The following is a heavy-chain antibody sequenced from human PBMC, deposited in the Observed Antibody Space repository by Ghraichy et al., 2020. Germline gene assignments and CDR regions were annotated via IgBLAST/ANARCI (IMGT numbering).Heavy chain of an antibody. J-gene: IGHJ6*02. CDR2: IYTSGST. D-gene: IGHD4-11*01. V-gene: IGHV4-4*07. Sequence: GSLRLSCTVSGGSISSYYWSWIRQPAGKGLEWIGRIYTSGSTNYNPSLKSRVTMSVDTSKNQFSLKLSSVTAADTAVYYCAREGMTTGYDYYGMDVWGQGTTVTVSS. CDR1: GGSISSYY. CDR3: AREGMTTGYDYYGMDV.